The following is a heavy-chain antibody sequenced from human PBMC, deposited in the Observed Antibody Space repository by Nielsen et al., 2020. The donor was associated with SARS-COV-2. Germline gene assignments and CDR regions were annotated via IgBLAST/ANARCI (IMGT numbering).Heavy chain of an antibody. V-gene: IGHV4-28*03. CDR3: ARGGFPYCSSTSCYAEDYYYYMDV. D-gene: IGHD2-2*01. CDR2: IYYSGST. Sequence: WIRQPPGKGLEWIGYIYYSGSTYYNPSLKSRVTISVDTSKNQFSLKLSSVTAADTAVYYCARGGFPYCSSTSCYAEDYYYYMDVWGKGTTVTVSS. J-gene: IGHJ6*03.